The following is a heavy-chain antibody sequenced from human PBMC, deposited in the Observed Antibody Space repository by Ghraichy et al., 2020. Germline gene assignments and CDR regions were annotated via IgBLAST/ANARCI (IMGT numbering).Heavy chain of an antibody. J-gene: IGHJ4*02. D-gene: IGHD1-14*01. CDR1: GLTFSTYA. CDR2: ISETGEST. Sequence: GESLNISCAASGLTFSTYAMGWVRQAPGKGLERVSAISETGESTYYADSVRGRFIISRDNSKSTLYLQMSSLRVEDTAVYYCAKGYRYFDDCGQGTLVTVSS. CDR3: AKGYRYFDD. V-gene: IGHV3-23*01.